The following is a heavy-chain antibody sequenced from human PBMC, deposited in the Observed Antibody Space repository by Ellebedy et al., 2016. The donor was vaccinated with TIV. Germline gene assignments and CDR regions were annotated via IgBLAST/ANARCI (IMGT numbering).Heavy chain of an antibody. J-gene: IGHJ3*02. CDR2: IKQDGSET. V-gene: IGHV3-7*01. CDR3: ARFAVPSFNGNYYNDAFDI. Sequence: GESLKISCTTFGFIFTNYWMSWVRRAPGKGLEWVANIKQDGSETYYVDSVKGRFTISRDNAKKSVYLQMNSLRAEDMAVYYCARFAVPSFNGNYYNDAFDIWGQGTMVTVSS. CDR1: GFIFTNYW. D-gene: IGHD1-26*01.